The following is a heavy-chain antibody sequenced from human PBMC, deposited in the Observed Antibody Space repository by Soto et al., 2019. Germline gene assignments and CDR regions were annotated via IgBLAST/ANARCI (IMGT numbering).Heavy chain of an antibody. CDR1: GFTFSSYA. D-gene: IGHD3-16*02. V-gene: IGHV3-23*01. Sequence: GGSLRLSCAASGFTFSSYAMSWVRQAPGKGLEWVSAISGSGGSTYYADSVKGRFTISRDNSKNTLYLQMNSLRAEDTAVYYCARGGNYDYIWGSYRYTPFDYWGQGTLVTVSS. J-gene: IGHJ4*02. CDR2: ISGSGGST. CDR3: ARGGNYDYIWGSYRYTPFDY.